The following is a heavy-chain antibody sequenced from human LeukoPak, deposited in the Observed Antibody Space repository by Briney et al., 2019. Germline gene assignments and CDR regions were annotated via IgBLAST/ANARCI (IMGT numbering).Heavy chain of an antibody. J-gene: IGHJ6*03. CDR2: IYGGGST. CDR1: GFTVSGNY. D-gene: IGHD1-26*01. V-gene: IGHV3-66*02. CDR3: ARPYSGTYWGYYYMDV. Sequence: GGSLRLSCTVSGFTVSGNYMSWVRQAPGKGLEWVSVIYGGGSTYYADSVKGRFTISRDNSKNALYLQMNSLRPEDTAVYYCARPYSGTYWGYYYMDVWGKGTTVTVSS.